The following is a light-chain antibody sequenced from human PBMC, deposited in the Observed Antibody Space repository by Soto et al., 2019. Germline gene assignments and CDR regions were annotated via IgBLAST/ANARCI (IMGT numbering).Light chain of an antibody. Sequence: DIQMTQSPSTLSASVGDRVTITCRASQSLTSWLAWYQRKPGKAPTLLIYAASTLEIGVPSRFSGSESGTEFTLTINSLQPDDFAVYYCQQYKSYPWTFGLGTRVE. CDR3: QQYKSYPWT. CDR2: AAS. V-gene: IGKV1-5*03. CDR1: QSLTSW. J-gene: IGKJ1*01.